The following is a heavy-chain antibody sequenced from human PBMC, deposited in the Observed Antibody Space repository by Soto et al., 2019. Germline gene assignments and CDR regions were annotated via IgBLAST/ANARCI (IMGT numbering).Heavy chain of an antibody. D-gene: IGHD1-1*01. CDR2: IYHSGST. J-gene: IGHJ4*02. CDR3: ARVQYMRDGYNSYYFDY. V-gene: IGHV4-4*02. Sequence: QVQLQESGPGLVKPSGTLSLTCAVSGGSISSSNWWSWVRQPPGKGLEWIGEIYHSGSTNYNPSLKSRVTISVDKSKNQFSLKLSSVTAADTAVYYCARVQYMRDGYNSYYFDYWGQGTLVTVSS. CDR1: GGSISSSNW.